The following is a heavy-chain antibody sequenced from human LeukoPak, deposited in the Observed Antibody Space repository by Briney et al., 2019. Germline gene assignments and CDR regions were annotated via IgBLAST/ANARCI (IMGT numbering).Heavy chain of an antibody. D-gene: IGHD6-6*01. CDR1: GGSISSGDYY. CDR2: MYTSGST. CDR3: ARVFSSRYYYIDV. V-gene: IGHV4-61*02. Sequence: SQTLSLTCTVSGGSISSGDYYWSWIRQPAGKGLEWIGRMYTSGSTNYNPSLKSRVTISLDTSKNQFFLKLGSVTAADTAVYYCARVFSSRYYYIDVWGKGTTVTVSS. J-gene: IGHJ6*03.